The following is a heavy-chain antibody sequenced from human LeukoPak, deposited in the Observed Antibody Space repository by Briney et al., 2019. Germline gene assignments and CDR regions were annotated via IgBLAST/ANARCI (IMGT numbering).Heavy chain of an antibody. CDR1: GFTFSSYA. CDR2: ISGSGGST. V-gene: IGHV3-23*01. J-gene: IGHJ4*02. Sequence: GGSLRLSCAASGFTFSSYAMSWVRQAPGKGLGWVSAISGSGGSTYYADSVKGRFTISRDNSKNTLYLQMNSLRAEDTAVYYCARDSELWFDYWGQGTLVTVSS. CDR3: ARDSELWFDY. D-gene: IGHD5-18*01.